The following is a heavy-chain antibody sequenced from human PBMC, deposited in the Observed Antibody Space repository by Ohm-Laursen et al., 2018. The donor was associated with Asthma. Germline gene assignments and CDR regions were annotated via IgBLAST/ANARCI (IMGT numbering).Heavy chain of an antibody. Sequence: SLRLSCSAPGFTFSSYSMNWVRQAPGKGLEWVSYITSYSSTTYYADSVKGRFTISRDNAKNSLYLQMNSLRAQDTAVYYCAVRTTSGGFDVWGQGTTVTVSS. CDR2: ITSYSSTT. J-gene: IGHJ6*02. D-gene: IGHD1-1*01. CDR1: GFTFSSYS. CDR3: AVRTTSGGFDV. V-gene: IGHV3-48*01.